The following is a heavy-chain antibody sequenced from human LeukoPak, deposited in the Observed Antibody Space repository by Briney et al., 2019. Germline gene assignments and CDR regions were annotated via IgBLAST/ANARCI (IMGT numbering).Heavy chain of an antibody. J-gene: IGHJ4*02. CDR1: GFTFSSYS. V-gene: IGHV3-23*01. Sequence: GGSLRLSCAASGFTFSSYSMNWVRQAPGKGLEWVSAISGSGGSTYYADSVKGRFTISRDNSKNTLYLQMNSLRAEDTAVYYCAKDRPRLRYFDWLLYAFDYWGQGTLVTVSS. D-gene: IGHD3-9*01. CDR2: ISGSGGST. CDR3: AKDRPRLRYFDWLLYAFDY.